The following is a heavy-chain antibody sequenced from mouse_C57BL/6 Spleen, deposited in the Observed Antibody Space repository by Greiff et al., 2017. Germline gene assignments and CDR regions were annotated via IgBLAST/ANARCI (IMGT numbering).Heavy chain of an antibody. CDR1: GFTIKNTY. CDR3: ASGIGRDYAMDY. J-gene: IGHJ4*01. D-gene: IGHD1-1*01. V-gene: IGHV14-3*01. Sequence: VQLQQSVAELVRPGASVKLSCTASGFTIKNTYMHWVKQRPEQGLEWIGRIDPANGNTKYAPKFQGKATIPADTSSNTAYLQLSSLTSEDTAVYYCASGIGRDYAMDYWGQGTSVTVSS. CDR2: IDPANGNT.